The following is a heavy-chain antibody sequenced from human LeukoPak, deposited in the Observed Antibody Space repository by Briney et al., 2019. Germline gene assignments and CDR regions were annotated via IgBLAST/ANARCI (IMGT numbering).Heavy chain of an antibody. CDR1: GGSISSHY. CDR2: IYYSGSA. J-gene: IGHJ4*02. V-gene: IGHV4-39*07. Sequence: SETLSLTCTVSGGSISSHYWGWIRQPPGKGLEWIGSIYYSGSAYDNPSLKSRVTISVDTSKNQFSLKLSSVTAADTAVYYCARTLRLYSSSWSFFDYWGQGALVTVSS. CDR3: ARTLRLYSSSWSFFDY. D-gene: IGHD6-13*01.